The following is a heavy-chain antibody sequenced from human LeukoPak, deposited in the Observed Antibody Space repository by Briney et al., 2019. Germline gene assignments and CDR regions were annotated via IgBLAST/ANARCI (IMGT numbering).Heavy chain of an antibody. CDR1: GFPLSSSV. CDR3: ARGVEYYYDSSGYQHFDY. D-gene: IGHD3-22*01. CDR2: LFYDGSNK. V-gene: IGHV3-30-3*01. J-gene: IGHJ4*02. Sequence: GGALRPSFAPLGFPLSSSVMPWGRPAPGKGGGWGGILFYDGSNKYYADSVKGRFTISRDNSKNTLYLQMNSLRAEDTAVYYCARGVEYYYDSSGYQHFDYWGQGTLVTVSS.